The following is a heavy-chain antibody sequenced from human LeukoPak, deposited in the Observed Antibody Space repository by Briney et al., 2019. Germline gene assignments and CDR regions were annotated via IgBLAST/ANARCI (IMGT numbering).Heavy chain of an antibody. CDR2: INPNSGGT. J-gene: IGHJ5*02. D-gene: IGHD3-10*01. CDR1: GYTFSDYY. V-gene: IGHV1-2*02. CDR3: AKDDEEFGELSWFDP. Sequence: ASVKVSCKASGYTFSDYYMHWVRQAPGQGLEWMGWINPNSGGTNYAQKFQGRVTTTTEKSTTTAYMELTSLRFDDTAVYYCAKDDEEFGELSWFDPWGQGTLVTVSP.